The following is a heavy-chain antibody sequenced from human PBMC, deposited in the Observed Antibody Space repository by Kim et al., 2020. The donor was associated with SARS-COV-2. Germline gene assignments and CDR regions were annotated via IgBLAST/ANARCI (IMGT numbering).Heavy chain of an antibody. D-gene: IGHD3-3*01. V-gene: IGHV1-69*13. CDR2: IIPIFGTA. CDR1: GGTFSSYA. CDR3: ARERTFTIFGVVRNPYYYYGMDV. J-gene: IGHJ6*02. Sequence: SVKVSCKASGGTFSSYAISWVRQAPGQGLEWMGGIIPIFGTANYAQKFQGRVTITADESTSTAYMELSSLRSEDTAVYYCARERTFTIFGVVRNPYYYYGMDVWGQGTTVTVSS.